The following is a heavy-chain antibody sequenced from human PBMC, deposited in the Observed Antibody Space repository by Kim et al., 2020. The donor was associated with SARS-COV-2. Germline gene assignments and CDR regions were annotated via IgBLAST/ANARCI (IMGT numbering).Heavy chain of an antibody. J-gene: IGHJ6*03. CDR1: GFAFSTKW. CDR3: ARAGCVPSVCKEHFPFSYMDV. Sequence: GGSLRLSCSASGFAFSTKWIHWVRRAPGRGPEWIAYVKDDVRQTMYADSVKSRFIISRDNAGNSVFLHLTRVTGEDSGLYYCARAGCVPSVCKEHFPFSYMDVWGKGTTFTVSS. V-gene: IGHV3-74*03. D-gene: IGHD1-26*01. CDR2: VKDDVRQT.